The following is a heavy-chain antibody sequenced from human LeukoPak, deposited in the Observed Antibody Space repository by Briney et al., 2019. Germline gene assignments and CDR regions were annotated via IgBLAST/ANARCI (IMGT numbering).Heavy chain of an antibody. CDR1: GFTFSSYA. Sequence: GGSLRLSCAASGFTFSSYAMNWVRQAPGKGLEWVSSISSSSTYIYYADSVKGRFTISRDNAKHSLYLQMNSLRAEDTAVYYCARGASCGGAGCYGPFDPWGQGTLVTVSS. D-gene: IGHD2-15*01. CDR3: ARGASCGGAGCYGPFDP. V-gene: IGHV3-21*01. J-gene: IGHJ5*02. CDR2: ISSSSTYI.